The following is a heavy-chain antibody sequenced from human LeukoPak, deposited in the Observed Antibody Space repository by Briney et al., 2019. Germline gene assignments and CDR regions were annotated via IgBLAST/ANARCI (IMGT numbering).Heavy chain of an antibody. CDR2: INSDGSST. V-gene: IGHV3-74*01. J-gene: IGHJ5*02. Sequence: GGFLRLSCAASGFTFNSYWMHWVRQAPGKGLVWVSRINSDGSSTNYADSVKGRFTISRDNAKNTLCLQMNSLRAEDTAVYYCARGGYSSSWTWGQGTLVTVSS. CDR1: GFTFNSYW. CDR3: ARGGYSSSWT. D-gene: IGHD6-13*01.